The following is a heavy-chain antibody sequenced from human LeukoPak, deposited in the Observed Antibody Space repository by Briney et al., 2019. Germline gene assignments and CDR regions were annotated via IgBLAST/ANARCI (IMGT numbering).Heavy chain of an antibody. D-gene: IGHD5-24*01. J-gene: IGHJ5*02. CDR1: GFTFSSYW. CDR2: IKQDGSEK. Sequence: GGSLRLSCAASGFTFSSYWISWVRQAPGKGLEWVANIKQDGSEKYYVDSVKGRFTISRDNAENSLYLQMNSLRAEDTAVYYCAREGMAISWFDPWGQGTLVTVSS. CDR3: AREGMAISWFDP. V-gene: IGHV3-7*01.